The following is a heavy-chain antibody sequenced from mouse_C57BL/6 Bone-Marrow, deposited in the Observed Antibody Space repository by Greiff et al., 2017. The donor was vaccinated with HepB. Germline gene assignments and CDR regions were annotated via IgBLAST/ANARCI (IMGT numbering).Heavy chain of an antibody. CDR2: IRLKSDNYAT. V-gene: IGHV6-3*01. CDR3: TGSSGYSGWFAY. CDR1: GFTFSNYW. D-gene: IGHD3-2*02. J-gene: IGHJ3*01. Sequence: EVKLVESGGGLVQPGGSMKLSCVASGFTFSNYWMNWVRQSPEKGLEWVAQIRLKSDNYATHYAESVKGRFTISRDDSKSSVYLQMNNLRAEDTGIYYCTGSSGYSGWFAYWGQGTLVTVSA.